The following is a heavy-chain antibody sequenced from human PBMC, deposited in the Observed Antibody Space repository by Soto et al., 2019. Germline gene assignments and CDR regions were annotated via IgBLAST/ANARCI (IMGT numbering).Heavy chain of an antibody. Sequence: QLQLQESGPRLVKPSETLSLTCTVSGGSVSNNNYYWGWIRQPPGKGLEWIGDIYYSGSTYYNPALLGRAPLSADTSNNRFPLKLRSVTAAAPAVYYCARHTMGRSRLIDYWGQGALVTVSS. CDR1: GGSVSNNNYY. V-gene: IGHV4-39*01. CDR2: IYYSGST. D-gene: IGHD3-3*01. CDR3: ARHTMGRSRLIDY. J-gene: IGHJ4*02.